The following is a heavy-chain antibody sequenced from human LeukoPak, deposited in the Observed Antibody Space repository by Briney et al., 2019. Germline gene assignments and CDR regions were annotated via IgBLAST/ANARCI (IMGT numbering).Heavy chain of an antibody. CDR1: GFTVNNNY. CDR3: ARDDPYYEILTGYYRGYYFDY. CDR2: IYSGSST. D-gene: IGHD3-9*01. Sequence: QTGGSLRLSCAASGFTVNNNYMSWVRQAPGKGLQWVAIIYSGSSTYYADSVKGRFTISRDNSKNTLYLQMNSLRAEDTAVYYCARDDPYYEILTGYYRGYYFDYWGQGTLVTVSS. J-gene: IGHJ4*02. V-gene: IGHV3-66*01.